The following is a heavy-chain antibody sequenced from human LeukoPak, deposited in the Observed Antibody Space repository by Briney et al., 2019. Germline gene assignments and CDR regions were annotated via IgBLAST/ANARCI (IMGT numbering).Heavy chain of an antibody. CDR3: ARVRIVVVPAATIDAFDI. D-gene: IGHD2-2*01. J-gene: IGHJ3*02. CDR1: GGSISSSSYY. Sequence: PSETLSLTCTVSGGSISSSSYYWGWIRQPPGKGLEWIGSIYYSGSTNYNPSLKSRVTISVDTSKNQFSLKLSSVTAADTAVYYCARVRIVVVPAATIDAFDIWGQGTMVTVSS. CDR2: IYYSGST. V-gene: IGHV4-39*07.